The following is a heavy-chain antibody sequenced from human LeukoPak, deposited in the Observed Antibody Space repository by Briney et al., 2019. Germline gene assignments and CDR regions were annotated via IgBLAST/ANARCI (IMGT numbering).Heavy chain of an antibody. CDR2: LNQHGSQT. V-gene: IGHV3-7*01. D-gene: IGHD1-26*01. Sequence: PGGSLRLSCAVSGFTFSEYWMTWVRQTPGRGLEWVASLNQHGSQTYYVDSVKGRFTISRDNAKNLLYLQMSSLRVEDTAIYYCARSWLIVAANPPTDYWGQGTLVTVSS. CDR1: GFTFSEYW. CDR3: ARSWLIVAANPPTDY. J-gene: IGHJ4*02.